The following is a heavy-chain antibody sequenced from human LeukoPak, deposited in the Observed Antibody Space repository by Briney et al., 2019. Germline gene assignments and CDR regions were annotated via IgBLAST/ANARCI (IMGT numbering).Heavy chain of an antibody. J-gene: IGHJ4*02. CDR1: GGSFSGYY. D-gene: IGHD3-22*01. Sequence: SETLSLTCAVYGGSFSGYYWSWIRQPPGKGLEWIGEINHSGSTNYNPSLKSRVTISVGTSKSQFSLKLNSMTAADTAVYYCARGAQTYYDKAPVDYWGQGTLVTVSS. CDR2: INHSGST. CDR3: ARGAQTYYDKAPVDY. V-gene: IGHV4-34*01.